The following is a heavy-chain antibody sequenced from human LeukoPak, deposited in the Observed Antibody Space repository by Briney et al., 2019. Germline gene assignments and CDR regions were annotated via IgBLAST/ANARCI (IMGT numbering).Heavy chain of an antibody. V-gene: IGHV1-69*13. Sequence: ASVKVSCKASGGTFSSYAISWVRQAPGQGLEWMGGIIPIFGTANYAQKFQGRVTITADESTSTAYMELSSLRSEDTAVYYCAREGGLEAAIVFGYWGQGTLVTVSS. CDR3: AREGGLEAAIVFGY. CDR1: GGTFSSYA. CDR2: IIPIFGTA. D-gene: IGHD2-2*02. J-gene: IGHJ4*02.